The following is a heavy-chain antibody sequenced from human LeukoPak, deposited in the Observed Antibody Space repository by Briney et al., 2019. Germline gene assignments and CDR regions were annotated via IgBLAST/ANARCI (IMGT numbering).Heavy chain of an antibody. V-gene: IGHV4-39*01. CDR3: ARRHYSVGSFDP. CDR2: IYYSGST. J-gene: IGHJ5*02. CDR1: GGSISSSTYY. D-gene: IGHD5/OR15-5a*01. Sequence: PSETLSLTCTVSGGSISSSTYYWDWIRQPPGTGLEWIASIYYSGSTYHNPPLKSRVTISVNTPKNQFSPKLSSVTAADTAVYYCARRHYSVGSFDPWGQETLVTVSS.